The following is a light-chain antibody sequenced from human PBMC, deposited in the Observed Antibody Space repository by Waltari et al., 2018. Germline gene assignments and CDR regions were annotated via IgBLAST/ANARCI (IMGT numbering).Light chain of an antibody. Sequence: DILMTQFPSSLSASVGDRVTITCRASQSISRYLNWYQQKPGEAPNLLIYAVSTLQSVVPSRFSGSRSATDFTITISTLQPEDYATYYCQQGYSAPLTFGGGTKVEIK. J-gene: IGKJ4*01. CDR1: QSISRY. V-gene: IGKV1-39*01. CDR2: AVS. CDR3: QQGYSAPLT.